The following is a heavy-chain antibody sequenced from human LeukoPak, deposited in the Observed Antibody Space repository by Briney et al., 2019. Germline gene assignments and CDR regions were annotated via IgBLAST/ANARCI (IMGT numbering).Heavy chain of an antibody. V-gene: IGHV3-11*06. Sequence: GGSLRLSCAASGFNFIDYCMNWVRQAPGKGLEWISYIGISSGNTKYADSVKGRFTISRDKARNSLYLQMNSLRVEDTAVYYCARDHLYAFDNWGHGTLVTVSS. CDR3: ARDHLYAFDN. CDR2: IGISSGNT. CDR1: GFNFIDYC. J-gene: IGHJ4*01. D-gene: IGHD5/OR15-5a*01.